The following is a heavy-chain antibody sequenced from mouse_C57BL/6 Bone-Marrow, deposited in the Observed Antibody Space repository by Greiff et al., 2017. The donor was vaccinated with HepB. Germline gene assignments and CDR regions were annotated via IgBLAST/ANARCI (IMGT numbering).Heavy chain of an antibody. Sequence: VKLMESGAELVKPGASVKMSCKASGYTFTTYPIEWMKQNHGKSLEWIGNFHPYNDDTKYNEKFKGKATLTVEKSSSTVYLELSRLTSDDSAVYYCARRDYGSSYEGWFAYWGQGTLVTVSA. V-gene: IGHV1-47*01. CDR1: GYTFTTYP. J-gene: IGHJ3*01. CDR2: FHPYNDDT. CDR3: ARRDYGSSYEGWFAY. D-gene: IGHD1-1*01.